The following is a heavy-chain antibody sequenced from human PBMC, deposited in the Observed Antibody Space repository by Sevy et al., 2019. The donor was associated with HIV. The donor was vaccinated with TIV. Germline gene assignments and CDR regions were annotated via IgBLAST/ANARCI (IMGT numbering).Heavy chain of an antibody. Sequence: GGSLRLSCAVSGFSFDSYGMTWVRQAPGKGLEWVSGISGSGTRTYYADSVKGRFIISRDNSKNTLYLQMNSLRSEERAHYYCGKGGGGHYDPDEIGYYFYYYNMDVWGKGTTVTVSS. V-gene: IGHV3-23*01. CDR1: GFSFDSYG. CDR2: ISGSGTRT. CDR3: GKGGGGHYDPDEIGYYFYYYNMDV. J-gene: IGHJ6*03. D-gene: IGHD3-22*01.